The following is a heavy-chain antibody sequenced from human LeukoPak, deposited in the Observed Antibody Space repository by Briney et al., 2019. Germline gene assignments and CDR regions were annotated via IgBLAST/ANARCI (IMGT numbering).Heavy chain of an antibody. CDR1: GFTFSSYA. CDR3: ARDIHSGSYYGLVDY. J-gene: IGHJ4*02. CDR2: ISSSSSYI. D-gene: IGHD1-26*01. V-gene: IGHV3-21*01. Sequence: GGSLRLSCAASGFTFSSYAMSWVRQAPGKGLEWVSSISSSSSYIYYADSVKGRFTISRDNAKNSLYLQMNSLRAEDTAVYYCARDIHSGSYYGLVDYWGQGTLVTVSS.